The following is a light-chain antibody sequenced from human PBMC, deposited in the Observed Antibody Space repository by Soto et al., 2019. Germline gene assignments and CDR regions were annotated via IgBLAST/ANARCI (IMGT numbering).Light chain of an antibody. CDR1: ESVTSSR. V-gene: IGKV3-20*01. CDR2: DAS. CDR3: QQYGHSYT. J-gene: IGKJ2*01. Sequence: EIVLTQSPGTLSVSPGERATLSCRASESVTSSRLAWYQHKPGQAPRLLIYDASSRATGIPDRFSGSGSGTDFTLTINRLESEDFAVYYCQQYGHSYTFGQGTKLEMK.